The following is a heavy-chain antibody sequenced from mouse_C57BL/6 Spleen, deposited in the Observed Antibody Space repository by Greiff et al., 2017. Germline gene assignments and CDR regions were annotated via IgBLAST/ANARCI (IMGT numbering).Heavy chain of an antibody. Sequence: EMKLVESGGGLVKPGGSLKLSCAASGFTFSSYAMSWVRQTPEKRLEWVATISDGGSYTYYPDNVKGRFTISRDNAKNNLYLQMSHLKSEDTAMYYCARDRGYYGSSYNYFDYWGQGTTLTVSS. CDR2: ISDGGSYT. CDR1: GFTFSSYA. V-gene: IGHV5-4*01. D-gene: IGHD1-1*01. CDR3: ARDRGYYGSSYNYFDY. J-gene: IGHJ2*01.